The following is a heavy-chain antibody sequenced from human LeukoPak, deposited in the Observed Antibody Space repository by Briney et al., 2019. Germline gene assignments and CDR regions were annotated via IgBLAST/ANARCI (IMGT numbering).Heavy chain of an antibody. V-gene: IGHV3-23*01. CDR2: ISGSGGST. D-gene: IGHD6-6*01. Sequence: GGSLRLSCAASGFTFSSYGMSWVRQAPGKGLEWVSAISGSGGSTYYADSVKGRFTISRDNAKNSLYLQMNSLRAEDTAVYYCARGEYSSSSCFDYWGQGTLVTVSS. CDR3: ARGEYSSSSCFDY. CDR1: GFTFSSYG. J-gene: IGHJ4*02.